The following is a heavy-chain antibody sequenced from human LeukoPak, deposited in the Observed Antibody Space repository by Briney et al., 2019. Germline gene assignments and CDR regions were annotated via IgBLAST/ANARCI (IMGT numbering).Heavy chain of an antibody. D-gene: IGHD3-3*01. CDR2: IYYSGST. CDR1: GDSISSYY. J-gene: IGHJ5*02. Sequence: SETLSLTCTVSGDSISSYYWSWIRQPPGKGLEWIGYIYYSGSTNYNPSLKSRVTISVDTSKNQFSLKLSSVTAADTAVYYCASSGYDFWSGTALNWFDPWGQGTLVTVSS. CDR3: ASSGYDFWSGTALNWFDP. V-gene: IGHV4-59*01.